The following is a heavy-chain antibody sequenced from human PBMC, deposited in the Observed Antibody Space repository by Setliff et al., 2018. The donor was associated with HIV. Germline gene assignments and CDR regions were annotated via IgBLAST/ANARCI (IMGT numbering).Heavy chain of an antibody. CDR2: IIPPVGAA. V-gene: IGHV1-69*13. Sequence: VKVSCKVSGDTFRNYALNWVRQAPGQGLEWMGGIIPPVGAAVYAQNFQGRVTITADESTSTAYMELRTLRPEDTAIYYCASPNVGCSGGTCYSGSAFDYWGQGSPVTVSS. CDR3: ASPNVGCSGGTCYSGSAFDY. D-gene: IGHD2-15*01. J-gene: IGHJ4*02. CDR1: GDTFRNYA.